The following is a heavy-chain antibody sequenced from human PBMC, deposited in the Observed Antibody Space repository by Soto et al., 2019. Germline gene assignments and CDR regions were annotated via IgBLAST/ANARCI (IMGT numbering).Heavy chain of an antibody. CDR3: ARAQFYSGSGNYNNLMFDP. Sequence: PXETLSLTFTVSGGSINTFYWSWVRQPSGKGLEWIGRIFSIGSTSFNPSLESRVAMSVDTSKNHFSLNLSSVTAADAAVYYCARAQFYSGSGNYNNLMFDPWGQGTQVTVSS. CDR1: GGSINTFY. CDR2: IFSIGST. J-gene: IGHJ5*02. V-gene: IGHV4-4*07. D-gene: IGHD3-10*01.